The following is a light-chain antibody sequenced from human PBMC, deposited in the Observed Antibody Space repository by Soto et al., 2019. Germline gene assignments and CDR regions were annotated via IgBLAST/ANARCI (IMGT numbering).Light chain of an antibody. CDR1: SSDVGGHKY. Sequence: QSALTQPASVSGSPGQSITISCTGTSSDVGGHKYVSWYQQHPDKAPKVLIFEVSNRPSGISDRFSGSKSGNTASLTISGLQAEYEADYYCSSYTSSTTSVVFGGGTKVTVL. CDR2: EVS. V-gene: IGLV2-14*01. CDR3: SSYTSSTTSVV. J-gene: IGLJ2*01.